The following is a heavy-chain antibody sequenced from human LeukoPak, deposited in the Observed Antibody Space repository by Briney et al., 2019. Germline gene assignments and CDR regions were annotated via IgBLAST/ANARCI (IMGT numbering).Heavy chain of an antibody. V-gene: IGHV3-33*01. CDR1: GFTFSSYG. CDR3: ARTTTSLRGAFDI. CDR2: IWYDGSNK. Sequence: ERSLRLSCAASGFTFSSYGMHWVRQAPGKGLEWVAVIWYDGSNKYYADSVKGRFTISRDNSKNTLYLQMNSLRAEDTAVYYCARTTTSLRGAFDIWGQGTMVTVSS. D-gene: IGHD1-1*01. J-gene: IGHJ3*02.